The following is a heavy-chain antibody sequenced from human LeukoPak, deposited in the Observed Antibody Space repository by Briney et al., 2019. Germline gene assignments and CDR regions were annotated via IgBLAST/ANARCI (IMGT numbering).Heavy chain of an antibody. V-gene: IGHV4-59*01. CDR1: GGSISSYY. J-gene: IGHJ4*02. D-gene: IGHD1-26*01. Sequence: SETLSLTCTVSGGSISSYYWSWIRQPPGKGLEWVGYIYYSGSTNYNPSLKSRVTISVDKSKNQFSLKLSCVTAADTAVYYCASGPRIVGASRFDYWGQGTLVTVSS. CDR2: IYYSGST. CDR3: ASGPRIVGASRFDY.